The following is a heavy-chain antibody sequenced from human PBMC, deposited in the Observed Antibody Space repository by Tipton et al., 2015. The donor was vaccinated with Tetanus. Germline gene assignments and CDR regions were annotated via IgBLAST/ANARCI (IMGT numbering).Heavy chain of an antibody. Sequence: QLVQSGTGVKKPGSSMRLSCKASGNTFSSSTLSWVRQAPGHGLEWMGMIVPLFGSAYYAQKFQDRVTITADKSASSAYPDLRSLKSDDTAVYCCATVGDGLRRREGPLDSWGQGTMVTVSS. D-gene: IGHD1-1*01. CDR1: GNTFSSST. CDR2: IVPLFGSA. CDR3: ATVGDGLRRREGPLDS. J-gene: IGHJ3*02. V-gene: IGHV1-69*06.